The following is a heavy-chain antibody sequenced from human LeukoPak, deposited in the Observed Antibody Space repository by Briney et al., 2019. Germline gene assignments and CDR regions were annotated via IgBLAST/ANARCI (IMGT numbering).Heavy chain of an antibody. Sequence: SETLSLTCTVSGGSISSSSYYWGWIRQPPGKGLEWIGYIYYSGSTSYNPSLKSRVTMSVDTSKNQFSLKLSSVTAADTAVYYCARSLNYYYDSSGSFDYWGQGTLVTVSS. J-gene: IGHJ4*02. CDR1: GGSISSSSYY. D-gene: IGHD3-22*01. CDR2: IYYSGST. V-gene: IGHV4-61*05. CDR3: ARSLNYYYDSSGSFDY.